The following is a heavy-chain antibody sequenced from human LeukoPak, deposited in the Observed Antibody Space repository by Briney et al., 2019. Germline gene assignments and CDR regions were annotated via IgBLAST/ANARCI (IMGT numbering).Heavy chain of an antibody. CDR2: ISGSGGST. CDR1: GFTFSSYA. D-gene: IGHD3-22*01. V-gene: IGHV3-23*01. CDR3: AKGFLYSSGYYYVPFDY. J-gene: IGHJ4*02. Sequence: PGGSLRLSCAASGFTFSSYAMSWVRQAPGKGLEWVSAISGSGGSTYYADSVKGRFTISRGNSKNTLYLQMNSLRAEDTAVYCCAKGFLYSSGYYYVPFDYWGQGTLVTVSS.